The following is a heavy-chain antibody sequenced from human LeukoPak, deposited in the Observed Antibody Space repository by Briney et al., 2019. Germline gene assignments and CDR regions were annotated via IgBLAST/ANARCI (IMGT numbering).Heavy chain of an antibody. V-gene: IGHV3-23*01. J-gene: IGHJ4*02. CDR2: SSSGGGST. CDR1: GFTFSSYA. D-gene: IGHD4-17*01. CDR3: AKARFTVPNYFDY. Sequence: GGSLRLSCAASGFTFSSYAMIWVHQAPGKGLEWVSASSSGGGSTYYADSVKGRFTISRDNSKNTLYLQMNSLRAEDTAVYYCAKARFTVPNYFDYWGQGTLVTVSS.